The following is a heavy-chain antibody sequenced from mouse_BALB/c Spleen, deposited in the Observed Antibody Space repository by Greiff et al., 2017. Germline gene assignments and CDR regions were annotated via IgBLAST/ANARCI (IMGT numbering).Heavy chain of an antibody. V-gene: IGHV5-9-3*01. CDR2: ISSGGSYT. Sequence: EVKVVESGGGLVKPGGSLKLSCAASGFTFSSYAMSWVRQTPEKRLEWVATISSGGSYTYYPDSVKGRFTISRDNAKNTLYLQMSSLRSEDTAMYYCARPPYGSSLYWYFDVWGAGTTVTVSS. CDR3: ARPPYGSSLYWYFDV. D-gene: IGHD1-1*01. CDR1: GFTFSSYA. J-gene: IGHJ1*01.